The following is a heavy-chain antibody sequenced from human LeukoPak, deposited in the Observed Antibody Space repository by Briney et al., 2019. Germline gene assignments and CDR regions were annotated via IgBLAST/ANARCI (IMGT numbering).Heavy chain of an antibody. D-gene: IGHD5-12*01. CDR3: AKVLRGGYSGYDFDY. CDR1: GFTFSSYA. V-gene: IGHV3-23*01. Sequence: GGSLRLSCAASGFTFSSYAMSWVRQAPGKGLEWVSAISGSGGSTYYADSVKGRFTISRDNCKNTLYLQMNSLRAEDTAVYYCAKVLRGGYSGYDFDYWGQGTLVTVSS. J-gene: IGHJ4*02. CDR2: ISGSGGST.